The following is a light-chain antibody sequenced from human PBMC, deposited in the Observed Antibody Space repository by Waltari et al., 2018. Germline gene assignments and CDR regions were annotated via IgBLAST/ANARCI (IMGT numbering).Light chain of an antibody. CDR2: AAS. V-gene: IGKV1-39*01. Sequence: DIQLTQSPSYLSASVGDRVTITCRASQTLTTYLNWYHQGPGTAPKFLIYAASNLETGVPSSVSGGGSGTDFTHTISGLQPDDFATYYCQQSKEVPFTFGQGTKLEIK. CDR1: QTLTTY. CDR3: QQSKEVPFT. J-gene: IGKJ2*01.